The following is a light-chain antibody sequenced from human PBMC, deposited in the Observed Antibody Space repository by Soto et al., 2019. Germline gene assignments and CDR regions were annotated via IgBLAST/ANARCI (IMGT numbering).Light chain of an antibody. Sequence: DIQMTQSPSTLSASVGDRVTIKCRASQNIGNWLAWYQQRPGKAPNLLIYGASSLQTGVPTRFSGSGFGTEFTLIISSLQPDDFATYYCQQYDSYPYTFVQGTKLEIK. CDR1: QNIGNW. CDR2: GAS. V-gene: IGKV1-5*01. CDR3: QQYDSYPYT. J-gene: IGKJ2*01.